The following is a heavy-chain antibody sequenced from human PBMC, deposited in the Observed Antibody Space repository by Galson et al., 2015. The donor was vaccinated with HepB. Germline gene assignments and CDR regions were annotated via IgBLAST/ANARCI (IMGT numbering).Heavy chain of an antibody. CDR1: GFTFSNYG. Sequence: SLRLSCAASGFTFSNYGMHWVRQAPGKGLEWVAVISYDGSKEYFADSVNGRFTTSRDNSKNTLYLQMNSLRAEDTAVYYCAKVMGATRSFDSWGQGTLVTVSS. J-gene: IGHJ4*02. V-gene: IGHV3-30*18. CDR3: AKVMGATRSFDS. D-gene: IGHD1-26*01. CDR2: ISYDGSKE.